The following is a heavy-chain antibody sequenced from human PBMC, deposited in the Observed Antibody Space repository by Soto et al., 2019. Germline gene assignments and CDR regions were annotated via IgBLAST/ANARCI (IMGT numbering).Heavy chain of an antibody. CDR3: AKAWYYDILTGPYYFDY. V-gene: IGHV3-30*18. Sequence: QVQLVESGGGVVQSGRSLRLSCAASGFTFSSFGMHWVRRAPGKGLEWVALISNDGSTAYYADSVKGRFTISRDNSQSTLFLQRNTLRPEDTAVYYCAKAWYYDILTGPYYFDYWGQGTLVTVTS. CDR1: GFTFSSFG. D-gene: IGHD3-9*01. J-gene: IGHJ4*02. CDR2: ISNDGSTA.